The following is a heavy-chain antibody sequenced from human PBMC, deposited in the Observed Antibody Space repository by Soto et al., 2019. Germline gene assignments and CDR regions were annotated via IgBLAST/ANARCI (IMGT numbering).Heavy chain of an antibody. CDR3: ARPYYDSSGSDAFDI. CDR2: IYPGDSDT. CDR1: GYSFTSYW. V-gene: IGHV5-51*01. Sequence: GESLKLSCKGSGYSFTSYWIGWVRQMPGKGLEWMGIIYPGDSDTRYSPSFHGQVTTSADKSISTAYLQWSSLKASDTAMYYCARPYYDSSGSDAFDIWGQGTMVTVSS. D-gene: IGHD3-22*01. J-gene: IGHJ3*02.